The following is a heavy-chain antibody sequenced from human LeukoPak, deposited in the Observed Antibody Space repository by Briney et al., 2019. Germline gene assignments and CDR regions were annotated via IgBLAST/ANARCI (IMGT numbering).Heavy chain of an antibody. V-gene: IGHV3-7*01. CDR3: ARGSNPPDY. CDR1: AFSFGSTW. CDR2: VKQDGSDR. Sequence: GRCLRLSCAADAFSFGSTWTSCVSQAPGNGLEWVANVKQDGSDRYYVDSVKGRFTISRDNAKNSLFLQMNSLRAEDTAVYYCARGSNPPDYWGRGTLVTVSS. J-gene: IGHJ4*02.